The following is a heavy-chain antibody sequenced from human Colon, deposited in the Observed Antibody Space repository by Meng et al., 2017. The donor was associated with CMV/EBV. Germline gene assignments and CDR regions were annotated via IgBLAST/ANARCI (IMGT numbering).Heavy chain of an antibody. J-gene: IGHJ4*02. CDR1: GFTFSSYA. Sequence: GGSLRLSCAATGFTFSSYAMNWVRQAPGKGLEWVSSIRGGDHKTYYADSVKGRFTISRDDSQNSLYLQMNSLRTEDTAVYYCVRGHNSFDYWGQGVLVTVSS. CDR3: VRGHNSFDY. CDR2: IRGGDHKT. D-gene: IGHD1-14*01. V-gene: IGHV3-23*01.